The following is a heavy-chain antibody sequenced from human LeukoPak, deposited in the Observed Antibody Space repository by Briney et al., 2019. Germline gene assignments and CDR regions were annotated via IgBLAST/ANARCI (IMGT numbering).Heavy chain of an antibody. CDR3: AGDAVAGPFDY. J-gene: IGHJ4*02. CDR1: GVTFSSYA. V-gene: IGHV3-30*04. Sequence: GGPLRLSCAASGVTFSSYAMHWVRQAPGKGLEWVAVISYDGSNKYYADSVKGRFTISRDNSKNTLYLQMNSLRAEDTAVYYCAGDAVAGPFDYWGQGTLVTVSS. D-gene: IGHD6-19*01. CDR2: ISYDGSNK.